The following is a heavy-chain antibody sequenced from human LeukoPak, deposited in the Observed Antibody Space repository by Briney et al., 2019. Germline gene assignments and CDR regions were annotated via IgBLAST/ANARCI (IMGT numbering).Heavy chain of an antibody. J-gene: IGHJ6*02. CDR3: ARHSWDSSGYYDYYYGMDV. Sequence: GGALQISCQGSESSFTSYWIGWVRPLPGKGLEGMGIIYPGDSDTRYSASFQGQVTISDDKCISTAYLQWSSLKASDTAMYYCARHSWDSSGYYDYYYGMDVWGQGTTVSVSS. D-gene: IGHD3-22*01. CDR1: ESSFTSYW. CDR2: IYPGDSDT. V-gene: IGHV5-51*01.